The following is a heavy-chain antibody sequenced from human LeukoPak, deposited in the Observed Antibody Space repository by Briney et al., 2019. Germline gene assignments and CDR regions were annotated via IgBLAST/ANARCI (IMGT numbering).Heavy chain of an antibody. V-gene: IGHV3-48*01. D-gene: IGHD2-15*01. CDR2: ISSSSSTI. CDR3: ARERCSGGSCYYYFDY. CDR1: GFTFSSYS. Sequence: GGSLRLSCAASGFTFSSYSMNWVRQAPGKGLEWVSYISSSSSTIYYADSVEGRFTISRDNAKNSLYLQMNSLRAEDTAVYYCARERCSGGSCYYYFDYWGQGTLVTVSS. J-gene: IGHJ4*02.